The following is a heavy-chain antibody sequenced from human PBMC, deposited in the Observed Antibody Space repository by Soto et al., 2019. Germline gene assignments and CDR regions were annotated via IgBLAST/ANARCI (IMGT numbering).Heavy chain of an antibody. D-gene: IGHD1-26*01. Sequence: XSVKVSCKASVYIFTSLDINWVRQTAGQGLEWMGWMQPSTGRTGYAQKFQGRVTMTRDTSINTAYMELTTLTSDYTAFYYCARGVSEGVDYWGQGTLVTV. CDR1: VYIFTSLD. J-gene: IGHJ4*02. CDR3: ARGVSEGVDY. CDR2: MQPSTGRT. V-gene: IGHV1-8*01.